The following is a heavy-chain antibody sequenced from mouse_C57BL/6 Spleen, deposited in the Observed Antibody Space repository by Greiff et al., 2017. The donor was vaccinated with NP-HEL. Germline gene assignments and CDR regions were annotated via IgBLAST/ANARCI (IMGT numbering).Heavy chain of an antibody. CDR1: GYTFTSYD. CDR3: AREEITTVVAPYYFDY. V-gene: IGHV1-85*01. J-gene: IGHJ2*01. CDR2: IYPRDGST. Sequence: QVQLQQSGPELVKPGASVKLSCKASGYTFTSYDINWVKQRPGQGLEWIGWIYPRDGSTKYNEKFKGKATLTVDPSSSTAYMELHSLTSEDSAVYFCAREEITTVVAPYYFDYWGQGTTLTVSS. D-gene: IGHD1-1*01.